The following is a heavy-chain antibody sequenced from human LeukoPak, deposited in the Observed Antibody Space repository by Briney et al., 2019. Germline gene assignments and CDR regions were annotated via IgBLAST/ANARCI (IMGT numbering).Heavy chain of an antibody. CDR3: ARDTGAAAGPP. V-gene: IGHV1-2*06. D-gene: IGHD6-13*01. CDR1: GYTFTNYA. CDR2: INPDSGDT. Sequence: ASVKVSCKASGYTFTNYALHWVRQAPGQRLEWMGRINPDSGDTDHAQKFQGRVTMTRDTSITTAYVELSSLRSDDTAVYYCARDTGAAAGPPWGQGTLVTVSS. J-gene: IGHJ4*02.